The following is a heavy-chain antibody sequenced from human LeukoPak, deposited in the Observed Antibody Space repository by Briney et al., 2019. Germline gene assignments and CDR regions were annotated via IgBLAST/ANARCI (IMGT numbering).Heavy chain of an antibody. CDR3: ASLRDYYYGSGTYYTDEYFQH. CDR1: GFIFNNYS. CDR2: ISSTSSYI. D-gene: IGHD3-10*01. Sequence: GGSLRLSCAASGFIFNNYSMNWVRQAPGKGLEWVSFISSTSSYIYYADSAKGRFTISRDNAKNSLYLQMHSLRAEDTAVYYCASLRDYYYGSGTYYTDEYFQHWGQGTLVTVSS. V-gene: IGHV3-21*01. J-gene: IGHJ1*01.